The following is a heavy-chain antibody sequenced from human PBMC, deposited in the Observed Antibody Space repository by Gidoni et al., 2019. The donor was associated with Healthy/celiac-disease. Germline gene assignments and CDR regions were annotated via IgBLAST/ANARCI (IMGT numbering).Heavy chain of an antibody. J-gene: IGHJ4*02. D-gene: IGHD3-10*01. CDR2: INHSGST. CDR1: GGSFSGYY. Sequence: QVQLQQWGAGLLKPSETLSLTCAVYGGSFSGYYWSWIRQPPGKGLEWIGEINHSGSTNYNPSLKSRVTISVDTYKNRFSLKLSSVTAADTAVYYCARGGGRYYYGSGSLDYWGQGTLVTVSS. CDR3: ARGGGRYYYGSGSLDY. V-gene: IGHV4-34*01.